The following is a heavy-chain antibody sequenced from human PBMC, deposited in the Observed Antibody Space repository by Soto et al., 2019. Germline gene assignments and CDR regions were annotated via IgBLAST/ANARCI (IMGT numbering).Heavy chain of an antibody. Sequence: SETLSLTCTVSGGSISSYYWSWIRQPPGKGLEWIGYIYYSGSTNYNPSLKSRVTISVDTSKNQFSLKLSSVTAADTAVYYCARALSTYYYDSSGYYSFHFDYWGQGTLVTVSS. CDR3: ARALSTYYYDSSGYYSFHFDY. V-gene: IGHV4-59*01. CDR2: IYYSGST. D-gene: IGHD3-22*01. J-gene: IGHJ4*02. CDR1: GGSISSYY.